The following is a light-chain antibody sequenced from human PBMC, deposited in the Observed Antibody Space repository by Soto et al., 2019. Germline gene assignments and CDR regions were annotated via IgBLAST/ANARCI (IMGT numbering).Light chain of an antibody. Sequence: EIVMTQSPATLSVSPGERATLSCRASQSVSGNLAWYQQKPGQAPRLIIYGASPRATGIPARFSGSGSGTEFTLTISSLQSEDFPVYYCQQYNNWPPTFGQGTKVEIK. CDR2: GAS. CDR1: QSVSGN. V-gene: IGKV3D-15*01. J-gene: IGKJ1*01. CDR3: QQYNNWPPT.